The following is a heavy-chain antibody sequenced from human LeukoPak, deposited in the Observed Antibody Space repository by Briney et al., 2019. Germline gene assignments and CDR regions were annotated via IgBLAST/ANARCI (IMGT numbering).Heavy chain of an antibody. CDR2: INHSGST. D-gene: IGHD3-9*01. CDR1: GGSFSGYY. CDR3: ARGNFLYYDILTGYSVYFQH. J-gene: IGHJ1*01. V-gene: IGHV4-34*01. Sequence: SETLPLTCAVYGGSFSGYYWSWIRQSPGKGLEWIGEINHSGSTNYNPSLKSRVTISVDTSKNQFSLKLSSVTAADTAVYYCARGNFLYYDILTGYSVYFQHWGQGTLVTVSS.